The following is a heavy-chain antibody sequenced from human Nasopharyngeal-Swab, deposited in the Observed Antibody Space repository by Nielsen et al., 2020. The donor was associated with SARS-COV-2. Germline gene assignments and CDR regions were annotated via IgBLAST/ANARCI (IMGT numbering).Heavy chain of an antibody. D-gene: IGHD6-13*01. CDR2: INHDGSQK. Sequence: GGSLRLSCGASDFTFSHYWMSWVRQAPGKGLEWVANINHDGSQKYYVDSEKGRFTISRDNSKNSIYLQMDRLRVEDTAVYYCARESSAADYWGQGTLVTVSS. CDR3: ARESSAADY. V-gene: IGHV3-7*01. CDR1: DFTFSHYW. J-gene: IGHJ1*01.